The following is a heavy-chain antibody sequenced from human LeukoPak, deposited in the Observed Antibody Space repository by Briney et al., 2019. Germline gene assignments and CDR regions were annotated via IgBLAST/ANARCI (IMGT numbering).Heavy chain of an antibody. CDR2: FDYSGST. Sequence: WETLSLTCTVSGVSIKSYYWTWIRQAPGKGLEWIANFDYSGSTNYNPSLKSRVTISVDTSKNQFSLKLRSVTAADTAVYYCARLRGIQLWYFDYWGQGTLVTVSS. J-gene: IGHJ4*02. CDR3: ARLRGIQLWYFDY. CDR1: GVSIKSYY. D-gene: IGHD5-18*01. V-gene: IGHV4-59*08.